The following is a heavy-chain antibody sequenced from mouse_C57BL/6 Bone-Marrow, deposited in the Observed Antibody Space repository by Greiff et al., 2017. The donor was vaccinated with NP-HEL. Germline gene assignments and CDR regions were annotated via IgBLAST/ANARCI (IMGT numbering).Heavy chain of an antibody. V-gene: IGHV1-61*01. J-gene: IGHJ2*01. CDR2: IYPSDSET. Sequence: QVQLQQSGPELVRPGSSVKLSCKASGYTFTSYWMDWVKQRPGQGLEWIGNIYPSDSETHYNQKFKDKATLTVDKSSSTAYMQLSSLTSEDSAVYYCARWGSSYGYWGQGTTLTVSS. D-gene: IGHD1-1*01. CDR1: GYTFTSYW. CDR3: ARWGSSYGY.